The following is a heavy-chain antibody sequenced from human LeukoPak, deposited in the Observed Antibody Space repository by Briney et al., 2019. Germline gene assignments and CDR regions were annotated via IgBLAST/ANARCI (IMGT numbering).Heavy chain of an antibody. CDR2: ISGSGGST. V-gene: IGHV3-23*01. J-gene: IGHJ4*02. D-gene: IGHD3-16*02. CDR3: AKDLIG. Sequence: ASXXTFSSXXXXXXXXXXXXGRELVSAISGSGGSTYYADSVKGRFTISRDNSKNTLYLQMNSLRAEDTAVYYCAKDLIGWGRGTLVTVSS. CDR1: XXTFSSXX.